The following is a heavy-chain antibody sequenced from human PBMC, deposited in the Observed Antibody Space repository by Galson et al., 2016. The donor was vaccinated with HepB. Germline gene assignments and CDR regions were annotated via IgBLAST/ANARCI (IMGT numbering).Heavy chain of an antibody. CDR2: INTGNGNT. CDR3: AFLGFWGLRYYNGLGV. J-gene: IGHJ6*02. CDR1: GYTFTNYT. V-gene: IGHV1-3*04. D-gene: IGHD3-16*01. Sequence: SVKVSCKASGYTFTNYTLHWVRQAPGHRLEWMGWINTGNGNTEYSEKFQGRVTFTRDTSAFTAHMEFSSLTSEDTAVYYCAFLGFWGLRYYNGLGVWGQGTTVTV.